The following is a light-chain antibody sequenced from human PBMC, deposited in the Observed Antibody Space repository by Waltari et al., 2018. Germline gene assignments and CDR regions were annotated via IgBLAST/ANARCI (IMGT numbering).Light chain of an antibody. CDR3: QQYSNWPYS. Sequence: EIVLTQSPATLSLSPGGRATLSCRASQSVSSSLAWYQQKPGQAPRLLISGASSRATGIPDRFSGSGSGTDFTLTISSLEPEDFAVYYCQQYSNWPYSFGQGTKVEIK. V-gene: IGKV3-15*01. CDR1: QSVSSS. CDR2: GAS. J-gene: IGKJ2*03.